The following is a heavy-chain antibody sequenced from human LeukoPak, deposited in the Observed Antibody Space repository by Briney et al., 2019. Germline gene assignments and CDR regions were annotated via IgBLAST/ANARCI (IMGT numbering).Heavy chain of an antibody. CDR3: ANGSSSSISAHLNY. CDR1: GFPFKNYA. CDR2: ISGSDGIT. V-gene: IGHV3-23*01. D-gene: IGHD6-6*01. Sequence: GGPVSLFCGASGFPFKNYAVSWLPQAPGRGAEGVAGISGSDGITYYADSVKGRFTISRDNSNNALHLQMSSLRAEDTAHYSCANGSSSSISAHLNYWGQGTPVTVSS. J-gene: IGHJ4*02.